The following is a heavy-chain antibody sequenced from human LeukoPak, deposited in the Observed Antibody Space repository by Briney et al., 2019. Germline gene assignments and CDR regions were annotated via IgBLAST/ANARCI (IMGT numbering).Heavy chain of an antibody. J-gene: IGHJ3*02. CDR3: ARSSAYYNEADI. CDR2: INPSGGST. Sequence: ASVTVSCKPSGYTFTNYYMHWVRQAPGQGLEWMGIINPSGGSTTYAQKLQGRLTMTSDTSTSTVYMELSSLRSEDTAVYYCARSSAYYNEADIWGQGTMVTVSS. CDR1: GYTFTNYY. V-gene: IGHV1-46*04. D-gene: IGHD3-9*01.